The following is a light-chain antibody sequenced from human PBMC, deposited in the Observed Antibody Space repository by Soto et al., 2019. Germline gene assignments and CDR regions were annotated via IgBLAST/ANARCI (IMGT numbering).Light chain of an antibody. CDR1: GSNIGAGYD. CDR2: GDS. Sequence: QSVLTQPPSVSGAPGQRVTISCTGSGSNIGAGYDVHWYQHRPGTAPKLLVFGDSHRPSGVPDRFSGSKSGTSASLAITGLQAEDEGDYYCQSYDSTLDARYVFGXXXXLTVL. V-gene: IGLV1-40*01. J-gene: IGLJ1*01. CDR3: QSYDSTLDARYV.